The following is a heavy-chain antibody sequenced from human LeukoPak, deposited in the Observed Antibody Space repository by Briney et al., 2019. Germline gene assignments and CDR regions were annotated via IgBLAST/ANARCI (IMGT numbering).Heavy chain of an antibody. Sequence: SLRLSCAASGFTFDDYAMHWVRHAPGKGLEWVSGISWNSGSIDYVDSVKGRFTISRDNAKNSLYLQMNSLRAEDTAVYYCARVLDSSGYYSYYYYYMDVWGKGTTVTVSS. CDR1: GFTFDDYA. V-gene: IGHV3-9*01. CDR3: ARVLDSSGYYSYYYYYMDV. D-gene: IGHD3-22*01. CDR2: ISWNSGSI. J-gene: IGHJ6*03.